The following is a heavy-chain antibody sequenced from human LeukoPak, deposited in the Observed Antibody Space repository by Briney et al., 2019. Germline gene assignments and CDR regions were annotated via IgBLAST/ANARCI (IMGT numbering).Heavy chain of an antibody. D-gene: IGHD2-2*02. CDR1: GFTVSTYA. CDR3: ARSCSSTGCYRSWDAFDI. Sequence: AGRSLRLSCPAYGFTVSTYAIDWVSQDPSKGLEWVAFISNDGRNKYYADSVKGRFTSSRDNSKNTLYLQMHSLRAEDTAVYYCARSCSSTGCYRSWDAFDIWGQGTMVTVSS. J-gene: IGHJ3*02. CDR2: ISNDGRNK. V-gene: IGHV3-30*04.